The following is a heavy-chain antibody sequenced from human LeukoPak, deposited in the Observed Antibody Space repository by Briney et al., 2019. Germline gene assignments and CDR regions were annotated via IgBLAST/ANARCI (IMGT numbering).Heavy chain of an antibody. CDR2: XSYDGSNK. Sequence: GRSLRLSCAASGFTFSSYAMHWVRQAPGKGXXXXXXXSYDGSNKYYADSVKGRFTISRDNSKNTLYLQMNSLRAEDTAVYYCARVGIAAAGTRVYFQHWGQGTLVTVSS. CDR1: GFTFSSYA. V-gene: IGHV3-30*01. CDR3: ARVGIAAAGTRVYFQH. D-gene: IGHD6-13*01. J-gene: IGHJ1*01.